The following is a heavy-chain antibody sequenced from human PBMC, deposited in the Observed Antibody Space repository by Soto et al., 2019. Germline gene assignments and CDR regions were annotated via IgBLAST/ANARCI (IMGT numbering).Heavy chain of an antibody. CDR3: ARDQPGYSYGYGLGY. V-gene: IGHV3-21*01. D-gene: IGHD5-18*01. CDR1: GFTFSSYS. CDR2: ISSSSSYI. J-gene: IGHJ4*02. Sequence: QLVESGGGLVKPGGSLRLSCAASGFTFSSYSMNWVRQAPGKGLEWVSSISSSSSYIYYADSVKGRFTISRDNAKNSLYLQSNSLRGEDTAVYYCARDQPGYSYGYGLGYWGQGTLVTVSS.